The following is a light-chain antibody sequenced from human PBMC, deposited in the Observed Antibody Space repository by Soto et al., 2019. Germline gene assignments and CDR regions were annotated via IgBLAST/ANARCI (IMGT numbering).Light chain of an antibody. J-gene: IGKJ2*01. CDR2: GAS. V-gene: IGKV3-15*01. CDR1: QSVSSN. CDR3: QQYNNWQRWTAEFCHT. Sequence: EIVMTQSPATLSVSPGERATLSCRASQSVSSNLAWYQQKPGQAPRLLIYGASTRATGIPARFSGSGSGTEFTLTISSLQSEDFAVYYCQQYNNWQRWTAEFCHTFGQGTKLEIK.